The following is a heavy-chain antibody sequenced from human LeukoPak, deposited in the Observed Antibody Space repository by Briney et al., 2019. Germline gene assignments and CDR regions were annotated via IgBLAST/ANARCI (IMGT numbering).Heavy chain of an antibody. J-gene: IGHJ4*02. V-gene: IGHV1-2*02. CDR2: INPNSVGT. CDR3: ARGPYGTGSHFDF. CDR1: GYTFTGYY. D-gene: IGHD3-10*01. Sequence: ASVKVSCKASGYTFTGYYMHWVRQAPGQGLEWMGWINPNSVGTNYAQKFQGRVTMTRDTSISTAYMELSSLRSEDTAVYYCARGPYGTGSHFDFWGQGTLVTVSS.